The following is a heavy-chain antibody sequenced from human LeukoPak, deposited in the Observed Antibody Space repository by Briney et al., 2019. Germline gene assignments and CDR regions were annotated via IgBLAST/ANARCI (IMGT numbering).Heavy chain of an antibody. D-gene: IGHD2-21*02. CDR3: ARDGSYDGDCYWEDYSFYGLDV. J-gene: IGHJ6*02. Sequence: GGSLRLSCAASGFSFSTYWMSWVRQAPGKGLEWVANIRPDGSEKYSVDSVKGRFTISRDNAKNSLYLQMNSLRVEDTAVYYCARDGSYDGDCYWEDYSFYGLDVWGQGATVTVSS. V-gene: IGHV3-7*01. CDR2: IRPDGSEK. CDR1: GFSFSTYW.